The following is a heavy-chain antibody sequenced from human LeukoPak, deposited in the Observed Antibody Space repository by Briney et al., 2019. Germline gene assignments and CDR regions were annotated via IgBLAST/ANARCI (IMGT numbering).Heavy chain of an antibody. Sequence: SETLSLTCTVSGNSISSGDNYWSWIRQPPGKGLEWIGEINHSGSTNYNPSLKSRVTISVDTSKNQFSLKLSSVTAADTAVYYCARVGIAAAGTYPYYYYYYYMDVWGKGTTVTVSS. J-gene: IGHJ6*03. V-gene: IGHV4-39*07. D-gene: IGHD6-13*01. CDR2: INHSGST. CDR3: ARVGIAAAGTYPYYYYYYYMDV. CDR1: GNSISSGDNY.